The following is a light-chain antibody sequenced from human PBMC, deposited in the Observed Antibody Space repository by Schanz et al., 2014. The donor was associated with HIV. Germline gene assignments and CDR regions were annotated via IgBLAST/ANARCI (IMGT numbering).Light chain of an antibody. CDR2: ETS. Sequence: EIVLTQSPGTLSVSPGERASLSCRPSQSVSSSYIAWYLQKPGQAPRLLMYETSSRATGIPARFSGSGSGTDFTLTISGLEPEDFAVYYCQQYGSSRTFGQETKVEIK. V-gene: IGKV3-20*01. CDR1: QSVSSSY. J-gene: IGKJ1*01. CDR3: QQYGSSRT.